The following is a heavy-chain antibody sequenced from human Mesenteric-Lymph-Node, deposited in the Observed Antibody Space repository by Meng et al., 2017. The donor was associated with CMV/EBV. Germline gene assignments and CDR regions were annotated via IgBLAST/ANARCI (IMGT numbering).Heavy chain of an antibody. CDR1: GGSFSGYY. V-gene: IGHV4-34*01. CDR3: ARGSGSSRPNFDY. Sequence: SETLSLTCAVYGGSFSGYYWSWIRQPPGKGLEWIGEINHSGSTNYNPSLKSRATISVDTSKNQFSLKLSSVTTADTAVYYCARGSGSSRPNFDYWGQGTLVTVSS. J-gene: IGHJ4*02. D-gene: IGHD6-6*01. CDR2: INHSGST.